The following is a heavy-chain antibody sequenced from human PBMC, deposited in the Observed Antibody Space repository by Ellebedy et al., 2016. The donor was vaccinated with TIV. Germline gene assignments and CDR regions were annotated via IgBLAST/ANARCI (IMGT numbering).Heavy chain of an antibody. D-gene: IGHD6-25*01. CDR1: GGSVIRSGSY. Sequence: GSLRLSXSVSGGSVIRSGSYCTWIRQPPGKGLEWIGSLYYSGSTWYNPSLKSRVTISVDTSKDQFSLRLRSVTAADTAVYYCATSAAIDAFDIWGQGTMVTVSS. V-gene: IGHV4-39*01. CDR3: ATSAAIDAFDI. CDR2: LYYSGST. J-gene: IGHJ3*02.